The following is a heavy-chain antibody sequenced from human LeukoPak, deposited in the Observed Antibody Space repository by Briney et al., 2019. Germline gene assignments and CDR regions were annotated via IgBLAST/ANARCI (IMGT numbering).Heavy chain of an antibody. CDR1: GFTFSSYA. CDR3: AKGWYSSGWPYFDY. Sequence: PGRSLRLSCAASGFTFSSYAMHWVRQAPGKGLEWVAVISYDGSNKYYADSVKGRFTISRDNPKNTLYLQMNSLRAEDTAVYYCAKGWYSSGWPYFDYWGQGTLVTVSS. D-gene: IGHD6-19*01. CDR2: ISYDGSNK. V-gene: IGHV3-30-3*01. J-gene: IGHJ4*02.